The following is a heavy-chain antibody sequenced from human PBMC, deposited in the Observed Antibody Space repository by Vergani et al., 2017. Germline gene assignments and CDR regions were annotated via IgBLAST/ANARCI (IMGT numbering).Heavy chain of an antibody. D-gene: IGHD5-18*01. Sequence: QVTLKESGPALVKPTQTLTLTCTFSGFSLSTSGMRVSWIRQPPGKALEWLARIDWDDDKFYSTSLKTRLTISKDTSKNQVVLTMTNMDPVDTATYYCARMGWVDTAMADDAFDIWGQGTMVTVSS. CDR2: IDWDDDK. V-gene: IGHV2-70*04. J-gene: IGHJ3*02. CDR3: ARMGWVDTAMADDAFDI. CDR1: GFSLSTSGMR.